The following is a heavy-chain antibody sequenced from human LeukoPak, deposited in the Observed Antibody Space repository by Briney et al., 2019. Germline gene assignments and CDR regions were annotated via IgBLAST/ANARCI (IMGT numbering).Heavy chain of an antibody. Sequence: SVKVSCKASGGTFSRFTISWVRQAPGQGFEWMGGITPIFGAANFAQKFQGRVSITADESTSTAFMELSSLRSEDTAVYYCAREWGLESSGYYYAYWGQGTLVTVSS. J-gene: IGHJ4*02. CDR1: GGTFSRFT. D-gene: IGHD3-22*01. CDR3: AREWGLESSGYYYAY. V-gene: IGHV1-69*13. CDR2: ITPIFGAA.